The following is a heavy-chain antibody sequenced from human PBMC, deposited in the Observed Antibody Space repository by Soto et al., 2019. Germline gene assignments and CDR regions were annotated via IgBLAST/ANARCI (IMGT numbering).Heavy chain of an antibody. D-gene: IGHD6-19*01. Sequence: EVQLVESGGGSVQPGGSLRLSCAASGFTFSTFSMNWVRQAPGRGLEWISDISGGGRPISYADSVKGRFTISRDNAKNSLYLQMDSLTDEDTAVYYCARDLGWACDSWGQGTLVTVSS. CDR3: ARDLGWACDS. V-gene: IGHV3-48*02. CDR2: ISGGGRPI. J-gene: IGHJ4*02. CDR1: GFTFSTFS.